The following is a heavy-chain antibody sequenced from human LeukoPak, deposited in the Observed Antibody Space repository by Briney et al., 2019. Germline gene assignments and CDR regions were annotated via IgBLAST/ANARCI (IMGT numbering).Heavy chain of an antibody. D-gene: IGHD5-18*01. CDR1: GFTFSSYA. V-gene: IGHV3-23*01. J-gene: IGHJ6*03. Sequence: GGSLRLSCAASGFTFSSYAMSWVRQAPGKGLEWVSAISGSGGSTYYADSVKGRFTISRDNSKNTLYLQMNSLRAEDTAVYYCAKDRIQRQYYYYMDVWGKGTTVTIAS. CDR2: ISGSGGST. CDR3: AKDRIQRQYYYYMDV.